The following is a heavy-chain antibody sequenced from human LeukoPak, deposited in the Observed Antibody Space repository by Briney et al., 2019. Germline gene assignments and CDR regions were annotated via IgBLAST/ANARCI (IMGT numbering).Heavy chain of an antibody. CDR3: ARDLGVLRFRSGMDV. J-gene: IGHJ6*02. Sequence: SETLSLTCAVYGGSFSGYYWSWIRQPPGKGLEWIGEINHSGSTNYNPSLKSRVTISVDTSENQFSLKLSSVTAADTAVYYCARDLGVLRFRSGMDVWGQGTTVTVSS. CDR2: INHSGST. V-gene: IGHV4-34*01. D-gene: IGHD3-3*01. CDR1: GGSFSGYY.